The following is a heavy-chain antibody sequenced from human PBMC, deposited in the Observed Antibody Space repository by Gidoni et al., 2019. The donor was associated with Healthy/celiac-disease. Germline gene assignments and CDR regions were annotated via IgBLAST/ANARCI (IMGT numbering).Heavy chain of an antibody. D-gene: IGHD3-10*01. CDR1: GFTFSSYA. J-gene: IGHJ6*02. CDR3: ARDPGGGMDV. CDR2: ISYDGSNK. V-gene: IGHV3-30-3*01. Sequence: QVQLVASGGGVVQPGRSLRLSCAASGFTFSSYAMHWVRQAPGKGLEWVAVISYDGSNKYYADSVKGRFTISRDNSKNTLYLQMNSLRAEDTAVYYCARDPGGGMDVWGQGTTVTVSS.